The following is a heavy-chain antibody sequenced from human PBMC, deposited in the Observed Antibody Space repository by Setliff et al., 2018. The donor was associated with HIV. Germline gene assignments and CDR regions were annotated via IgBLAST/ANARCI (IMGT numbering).Heavy chain of an antibody. J-gene: IGHJ5*02. CDR1: GGSIRGFY. V-gene: IGHV4-59*13. CDR2: IFYSGNT. D-gene: IGHD3-10*01. Sequence: PSETLSLTCTVSGGSIRGFYWTWIRQPQGKGLEYIGYIFYSGNTNYNPTLKSRVTMSMDTTKRQFSLRLNSVTAADTPVYYCGRGRGDTNRYSHWFDPWGQGTQVTVSS. CDR3: GRGRGDTNRYSHWFDP.